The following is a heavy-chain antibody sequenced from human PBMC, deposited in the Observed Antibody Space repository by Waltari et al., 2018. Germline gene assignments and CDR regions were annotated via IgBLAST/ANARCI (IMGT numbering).Heavy chain of an antibody. CDR3: ARAFRSSWFGAWLDP. CDR2: MNPNSGNT. V-gene: IGHV1-8*01. Sequence: QVQLVQSGAEVKKPGASVKVSCKASGYTFISHDINWVRQATGQELEWMGWMNPNSGNTGYAQKFQGRVTMTRNTSISTAYMELSSLRSDDTAVYYCARAFRSSWFGAWLDPWGQGTPVTVSS. J-gene: IGHJ5*02. CDR1: GYTFISHD. D-gene: IGHD3-10*01.